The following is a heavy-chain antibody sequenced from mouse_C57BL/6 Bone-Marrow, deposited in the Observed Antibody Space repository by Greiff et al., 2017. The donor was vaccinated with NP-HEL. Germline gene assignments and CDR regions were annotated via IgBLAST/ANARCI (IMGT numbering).Heavy chain of an antibody. CDR2: IDPSDSYT. CDR3: AITTVVATDFDV. D-gene: IGHD1-1*01. Sequence: QVHVKQPGAELVMPGASVKLSCKASGYTFTSYWMHWVKQRPGQGLEWIGEIDPSDSYTNYNQKFKGKSTLTVDKSSSTAYMQLSSLTSEDSAVYYCAITTVVATDFDVWGTGTTVTVSS. V-gene: IGHV1-69*01. CDR1: GYTFTSYW. J-gene: IGHJ1*03.